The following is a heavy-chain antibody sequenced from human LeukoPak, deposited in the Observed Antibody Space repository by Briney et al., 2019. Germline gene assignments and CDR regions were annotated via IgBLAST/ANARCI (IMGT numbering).Heavy chain of an antibody. J-gene: IGHJ3*02. CDR3: ARAYYYDSSGEDDAFDI. CDR1: GGSFSGYY. CDR2: INHSGST. V-gene: IGHV4-34*01. Sequence: PSETLSLICAVYGGSFSGYYWSWIRQPPGKGLEWIGEINHSGSTNYNPSLKSRVTISVDTSKNQFSLKLSSVTAADTAVYYCARAYYYDSSGEDDAFDIWGQGTMVTVSS. D-gene: IGHD3-22*01.